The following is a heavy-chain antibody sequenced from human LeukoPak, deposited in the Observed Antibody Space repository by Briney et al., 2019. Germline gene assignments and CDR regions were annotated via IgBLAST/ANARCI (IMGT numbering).Heavy chain of an antibody. D-gene: IGHD5-24*01. CDR2: IFPSGST. CDR1: GGSISSYW. CDR3: ARRSKDGYNFDY. J-gene: IGHJ4*02. V-gene: IGHV4-59*08. Sequence: SETLSLTCTVSGGSISSYWWSWIRQPPGKGLEWIGYIFPSGSTTYNPSLKSRVTISVDTSKNQFSPKLSSVTAADTAVYFCARRSKDGYNFDYWGQGTLVTVSS.